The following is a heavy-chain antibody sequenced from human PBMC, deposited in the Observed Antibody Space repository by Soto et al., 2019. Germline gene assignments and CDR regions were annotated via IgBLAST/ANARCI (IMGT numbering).Heavy chain of an antibody. V-gene: IGHV3-48*01. CDR1: GFTFSSYS. J-gene: IGHJ4*02. CDR3: AKGQGIAAAGIFDY. CDR2: ISSSSSTI. D-gene: IGHD6-13*01. Sequence: GGSLRLSCAASGFTFSSYSMNWVRQAPGKGLEWVSYISSSSSTIYYADSVKGRFTISRDNAKNSLYLQMNSLRADDTAVYYCAKGQGIAAAGIFDYWGQGTLVTVSS.